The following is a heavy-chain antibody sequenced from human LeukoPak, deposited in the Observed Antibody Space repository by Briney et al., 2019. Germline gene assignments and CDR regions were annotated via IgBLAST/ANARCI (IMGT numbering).Heavy chain of an antibody. CDR1: GFTFSSYG. CDR3: ARIRGYSYGHLDY. CDR2: IWYDGSNK. D-gene: IGHD5-18*01. J-gene: IGHJ4*02. V-gene: IGHV3-33*01. Sequence: GGSLRLSCAASGFTFSSYGMHWVRQAPGKGLEWVAVIWYDGSNKYYADSVKGRFTISRDNSKNTLYLQMNSLRAEDTAVYYCARIRGYSYGHLDYWGQGTLVTVSS.